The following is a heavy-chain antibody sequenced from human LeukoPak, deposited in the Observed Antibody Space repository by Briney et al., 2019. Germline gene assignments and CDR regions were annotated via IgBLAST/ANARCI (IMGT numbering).Heavy chain of an antibody. D-gene: IGHD6-19*01. CDR3: ARQRDSSGWYSYFDS. Sequence: SETLSLTCTVSGGSVNNNNYYWGWIRQPPGQGLEWIGSIYYSGNTYYNPSLKSRVTLSVDTSTNQFSLKLTSVTAADTAVYYCARQRDSSGWYSYFDSWGQGTLVTVSS. J-gene: IGHJ4*02. V-gene: IGHV4-39*01. CDR2: IYYSGNT. CDR1: GGSVNNNNYY.